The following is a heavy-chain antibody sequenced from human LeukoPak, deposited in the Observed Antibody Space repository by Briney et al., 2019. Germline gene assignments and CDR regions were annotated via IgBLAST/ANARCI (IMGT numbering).Heavy chain of an antibody. D-gene: IGHD2-21*01. CDR2: ITGSADST. CDR3: VRGCGLAHCPYFFDS. J-gene: IGHJ4*02. V-gene: IGHV3-23*01. Sequence: PGGSLRLSCAASGFTFNNYAMSWVRQAPGKGLEWVSGITGSADSTYYADSVKGRFTISRDNSKNTLYLQMNSLRAEDTAVYYCVRGCGLAHCPYFFDSWGQGSLVTVSS. CDR1: GFTFNNYA.